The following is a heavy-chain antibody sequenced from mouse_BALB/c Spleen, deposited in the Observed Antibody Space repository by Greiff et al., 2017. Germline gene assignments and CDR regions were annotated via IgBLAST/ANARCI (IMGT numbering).Heavy chain of an antibody. CDR1: GFTFSSFG. CDR3: ARPYGNYYYYAMDY. Sequence: EVKLMESGGGLVQPGGSRKLSCAASGFTFSSFGMHWVRQAPEKGLEWVAYISSGSSTIYYADTVKGRFTISRDNPKNTLFLQMSSLRSEDTAMYYCARPYGNYYYYAMDYWGQGTSVTVSS. D-gene: IGHD2-10*02. J-gene: IGHJ4*01. CDR2: ISSGSSTI. V-gene: IGHV5-17*02.